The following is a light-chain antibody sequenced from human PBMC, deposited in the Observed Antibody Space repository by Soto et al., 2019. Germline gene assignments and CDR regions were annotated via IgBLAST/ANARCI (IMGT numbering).Light chain of an antibody. CDR1: TSDVGTYSH. Sequence: QSALTQPASVSGSPGQSITISCTGTTSDVGTYSHVSWYQHHPGKAPRLMIYDVNKRPSGVSNRFSGSKSGNTASLTISGLQAEDEADYYCCSYAGSRVYVFGSGTKVTVL. J-gene: IGLJ1*01. V-gene: IGLV2-23*02. CDR2: DVN. CDR3: CSYAGSRVYV.